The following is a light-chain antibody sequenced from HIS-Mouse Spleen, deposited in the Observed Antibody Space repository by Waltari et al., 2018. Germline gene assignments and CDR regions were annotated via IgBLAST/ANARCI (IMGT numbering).Light chain of an antibody. CDR2: EGC. Sequence: QSALTQPASVSGSPGQSITISCTGTSSDVGSYNLVSWYQQHPGKPPKLMIYEGCKRPSGVSNRFSCSKSGNTASLTISGLQAEDEADYYCCSYAGSSTNWVFGGGTKLTVL. J-gene: IGLJ3*02. V-gene: IGLV2-23*01. CDR3: CSYAGSSTNWV. CDR1: SSDVGSYNL.